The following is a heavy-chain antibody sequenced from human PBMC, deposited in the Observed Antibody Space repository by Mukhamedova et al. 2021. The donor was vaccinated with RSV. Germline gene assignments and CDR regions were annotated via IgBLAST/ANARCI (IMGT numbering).Heavy chain of an antibody. D-gene: IGHD6-13*01. CDR3: ARSGTGRQQLVSGP. J-gene: IGHJ5*02. V-gene: IGHV4-30-2*04. Sequence: YNPSLKSRVTISVDTSKNQFSLKLSSVTAADTAVYYCARSGTGRQQLVSGPWGQGTLVTVSS.